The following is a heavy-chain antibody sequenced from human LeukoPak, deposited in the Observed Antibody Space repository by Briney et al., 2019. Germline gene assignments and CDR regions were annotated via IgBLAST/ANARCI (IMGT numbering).Heavy chain of an antibody. J-gene: IGHJ4*02. CDR1: GYTFTGYN. D-gene: IGHD2-21*02. Sequence: VASVKVSCKASGYTFTGYNMHWVRQAPGQGLEWLGIINPSGGDTKYAQKFQGRVTLTRDKSTSTVYMALSSLTSDDTAVYYCARTYCAEDCSIRYFDYWGQGTLVTVSS. CDR2: INPSGGDT. V-gene: IGHV1-46*01. CDR3: ARTYCAEDCSIRYFDY.